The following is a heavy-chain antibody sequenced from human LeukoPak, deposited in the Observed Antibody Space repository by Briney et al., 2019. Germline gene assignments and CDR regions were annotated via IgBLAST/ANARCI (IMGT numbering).Heavy chain of an antibody. V-gene: IGHV3-21*01. CDR1: GFTFSSYS. Sequence: GGSLRLSCAASGFTFSSYSMNWVRQAPGRGLEWVSSISSSSSYIYHADSVKGRFTISRDNAKNSLYLQMNSLRAEDTAVYYCAREDLDYDFWSGSISFDPWGQGTLVTVSS. D-gene: IGHD3-3*01. J-gene: IGHJ5*02. CDR2: ISSSSSYI. CDR3: AREDLDYDFWSGSISFDP.